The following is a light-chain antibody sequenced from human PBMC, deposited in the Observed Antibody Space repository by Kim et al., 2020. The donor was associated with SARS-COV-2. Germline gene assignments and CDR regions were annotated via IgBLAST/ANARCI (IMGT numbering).Light chain of an antibody. CDR1: QSVLYSSNNKNY. Sequence: ATINFKSRQSVLYSSNNKNYLAWYQHKPGQPPKLLIYWASTRQSGVPDRFSGSASGTDFTLTISSLQAEDVAVYYCQQYYSTHPTFGQGTKVDIK. CDR2: WAS. CDR3: QQYYSTHPT. V-gene: IGKV4-1*01. J-gene: IGKJ1*01.